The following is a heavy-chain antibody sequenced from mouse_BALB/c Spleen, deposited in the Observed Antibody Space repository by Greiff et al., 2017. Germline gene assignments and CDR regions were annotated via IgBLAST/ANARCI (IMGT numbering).Heavy chain of an antibody. CDR3: ARGIY. Sequence: QVQLQQSGAELVRPGTSVKVSCKASGYAFTNYLIEWVKQRPGQGLEWIGVINPGSGGTNYNEKFKGKATLTADKSSSTAYMQLSSRTSDDSTVYFCARGIYWGQGTTLTVSS. V-gene: IGHV1-54*03. J-gene: IGHJ2*01. CDR2: INPGSGGT. CDR1: GYAFTNYL.